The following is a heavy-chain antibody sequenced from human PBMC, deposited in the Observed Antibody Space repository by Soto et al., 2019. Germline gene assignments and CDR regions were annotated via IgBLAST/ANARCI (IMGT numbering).Heavy chain of an antibody. CDR3: ARDQGGSFYY. CDR1: GYTFTSYG. CDR2: ISAYNGNT. V-gene: IGHV1-18*01. Sequence: QVQLVQSGAEVKKPGASVKVSCKASGYTFTSYGISWVRQPPAQGLEWMGWISAYNGNTNYAQKFQGRVTMTTDTPTSTAYMELMSLRADDTALYYGARDQGGSFYYWGQGTLVTVSS. D-gene: IGHD1-26*01. J-gene: IGHJ4*02.